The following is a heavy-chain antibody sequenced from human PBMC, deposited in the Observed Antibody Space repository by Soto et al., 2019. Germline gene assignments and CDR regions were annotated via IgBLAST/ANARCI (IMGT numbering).Heavy chain of an antibody. D-gene: IGHD2-2*01. V-gene: IGHV3-33*01. CDR3: ARDCSSTSCNFYGMDV. Sequence: GGSLRLSCAASGFTFSSYGMHWVRQAPGKGLEWVAVIWYDGSNKYYADSVKGRFTISRDNSKNTLYLQMNSLRAEDTVVYYCARDCSSTSCNFYGMDVWGQGTTVTVSS. CDR2: IWYDGSNK. CDR1: GFTFSSYG. J-gene: IGHJ6*02.